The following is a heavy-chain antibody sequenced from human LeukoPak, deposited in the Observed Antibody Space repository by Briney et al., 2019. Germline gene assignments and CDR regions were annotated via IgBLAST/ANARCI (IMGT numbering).Heavy chain of an antibody. CDR2: ISASGYST. CDR3: AKDVYNWNFYFDY. V-gene: IGHV3-23*01. Sequence: HPGGSLRLSCAASGFTFDDYAMHWVRQAPGKGLEWVSAISASGYSTYYADSVKGRFTISRDNSKKTLYLQMNSLRAEDTAIFYCAKDVYNWNFYFDYWGQGTLVTVSS. CDR1: GFTFDDYA. D-gene: IGHD1-7*01. J-gene: IGHJ4*02.